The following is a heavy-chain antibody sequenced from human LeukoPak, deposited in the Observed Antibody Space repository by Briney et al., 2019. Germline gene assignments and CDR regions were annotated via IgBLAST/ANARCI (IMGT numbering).Heavy chain of an antibody. J-gene: IGHJ5*02. D-gene: IGHD6-6*01. CDR3: ARDRIAVRPGWFDP. CDR2: IHPYNGNT. Sequence: ASVNVSCKASGYSFATYGITWVRQAPGQGLEWMGWIHPYNGNTNYAQKFQGRVTMTTDTSTSTAYMDLRSLRSDDTAVYYCARDRIAVRPGWFDPWGQGTLVTVSS. CDR1: GYSFATYG. V-gene: IGHV1-18*01.